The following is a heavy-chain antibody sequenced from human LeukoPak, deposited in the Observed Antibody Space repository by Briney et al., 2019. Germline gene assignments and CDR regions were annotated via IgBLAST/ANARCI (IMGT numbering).Heavy chain of an antibody. CDR2: INHSGGT. CDR1: GGSFSGYY. J-gene: IGHJ6*02. D-gene: IGHD3-10*01. CDR3: ARGLRVSYGMDV. Sequence: WETLTLTCGVYGGSFSGYYWSWIRQPPGKGLEWIGEINHSGGTNYNPSLKSRVTISVDTSKNQFSLKLSSATAADTAVYYCARGLRVSYGMDVWGQGTTVTGSS. V-gene: IGHV4-34*01.